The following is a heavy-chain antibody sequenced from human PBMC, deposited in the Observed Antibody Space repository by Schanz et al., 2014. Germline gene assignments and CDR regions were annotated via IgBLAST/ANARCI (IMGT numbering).Heavy chain of an antibody. D-gene: IGHD5-12*01. CDR3: ARDGYNAYDLKRGDY. J-gene: IGHJ4*02. Sequence: EVQLVESGGGLVKPGDSLRLSCAASGFTFSSYTMKWVRQAPGKGLEWVSSISSTSTYLYYADSVKGRFTISRDNAKNSLYLQMNSLRAEDTAVYYCARDGYNAYDLKRGDYWGQGTQVAVSS. CDR1: GFTFSSYT. V-gene: IGHV3-21*06. CDR2: ISSTSTYL.